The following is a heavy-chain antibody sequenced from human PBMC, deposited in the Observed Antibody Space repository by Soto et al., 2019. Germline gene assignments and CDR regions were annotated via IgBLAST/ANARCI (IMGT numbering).Heavy chain of an antibody. CDR2: IYYSGST. V-gene: IGHV4-31*03. J-gene: IGHJ5*02. CDR3: ARGIGIVVVPAANWFDP. CDR1: GGSISSSSYY. D-gene: IGHD2-2*01. Sequence: PSETLSLTCTVSGGSISSSSYYWGWIRQPPGKGLEWIGYIYYSGSTYYNPSLKSRVTISVDTSKNQFSLKLGSVTAADTAVYYCARGIGIVVVPAANWFDPWGQGTLVTVSS.